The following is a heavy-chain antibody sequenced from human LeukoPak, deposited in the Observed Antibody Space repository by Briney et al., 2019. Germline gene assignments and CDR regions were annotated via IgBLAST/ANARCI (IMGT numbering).Heavy chain of an antibody. D-gene: IGHD3-22*01. Sequence: NASETLSLTCTVSGGSISTYYWSWIRQPPGKGLEWIGYISYSGSTDYNPSLKSRVTMSVDTSINQFSLKLSSVTAADTAVYYCARLRLRYDSNGYSTSYEAVDIWGQGTVVTVSS. V-gene: IGHV4-59*08. CDR3: ARLRLRYDSNGYSTSYEAVDI. J-gene: IGHJ3*02. CDR1: GGSISTYY. CDR2: ISYSGST.